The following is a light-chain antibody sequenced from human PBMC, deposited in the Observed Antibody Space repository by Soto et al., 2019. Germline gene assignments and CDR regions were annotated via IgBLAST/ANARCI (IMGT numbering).Light chain of an antibody. J-gene: IGKJ4*01. CDR2: GTS. V-gene: IGKV3-15*01. Sequence: EIVMTQYPATLSVYPGETATLSCRASQSIYSNLACYQQKLGHAHRLLIYGTSTSVTGIPARFSGSGSGTEFPLTISSLQSEEFAVYSCQEDEKWSPLTFSGGTKVEI. CDR1: QSIYSN. CDR3: QEDEKWSPLT.